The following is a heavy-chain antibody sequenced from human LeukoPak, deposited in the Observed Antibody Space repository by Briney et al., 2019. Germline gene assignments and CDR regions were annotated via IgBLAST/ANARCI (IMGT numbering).Heavy chain of an antibody. D-gene: IGHD3-10*01. CDR3: ARDRGEQVGVVDY. CDR2: ISYDGSNK. J-gene: IGHJ4*02. V-gene: IGHV3-30*04. CDR1: GFTFSNYA. Sequence: GGSLRLSCAASGFTFSNYAMHCVRQAPGKGLEWVAVISYDGSNKYYADSVKGRFTISRDNSKNTLYLQMNSLRAEDTAVYYCARDRGEQVGVVDYWGQGTLVTVSS.